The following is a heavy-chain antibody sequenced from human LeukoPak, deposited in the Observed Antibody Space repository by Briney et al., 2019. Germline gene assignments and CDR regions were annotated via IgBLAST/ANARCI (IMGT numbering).Heavy chain of an antibody. CDR1: GFTFSSYA. Sequence: GGSLRLSCAASGFTFSSYAMHWVRQAPGKGLEWMAVISYDGSNKYYADSVKGRFTISRDNSKNTLYLQMNSLRAEDTAVYYCARDIITMVRGVIKSYFDYWGQGTLVTVSS. CDR2: ISYDGSNK. D-gene: IGHD3-10*01. J-gene: IGHJ4*02. CDR3: ARDIITMVRGVIKSYFDY. V-gene: IGHV3-30-3*01.